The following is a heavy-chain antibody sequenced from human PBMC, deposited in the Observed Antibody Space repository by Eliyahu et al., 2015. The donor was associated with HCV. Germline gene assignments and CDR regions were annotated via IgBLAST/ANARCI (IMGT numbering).Heavy chain of an antibody. Sequence: QVXLQESGPGLVKPSETLSLTCTXSGGSITTYSWXWXRQPPGKGLEWFGXIHFSGSTNYNPSLKSRVTISLDTSKNQFSLNLTSVTAADTAMYYXASGGGGIAVTGTGGWFDPWGQGTLVTVSS. J-gene: IGHJ5*02. CDR2: IHFSGST. CDR3: ASGGGGIAVTGTGGWFDP. D-gene: IGHD6-19*01. V-gene: IGHV4-59*01. CDR1: GGSITTYS.